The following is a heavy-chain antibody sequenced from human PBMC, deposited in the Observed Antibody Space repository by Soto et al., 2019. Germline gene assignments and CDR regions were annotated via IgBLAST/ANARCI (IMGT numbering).Heavy chain of an antibody. V-gene: IGHV1-69*06. D-gene: IGHD5-18*01. CDR3: ARDVLVGYSCGWHSDRNSVGGIDV. CDR2: IIPTFTTAIIANFCTP. J-gene: IGHJ6*02. Sequence: QVQLVQSGAEVKKPGSSVKVSCKASGGPFSSYAINWVRQAPGQGLEWMGGIIPTFTTAIIANFCTPTYAQNLHGRVTISADKSTSTAYMELSRLRTDDTAVYYCARDVLVGYSCGWHSDRNSVGGIDVWGQGTTVTVSS. CDR1: GGPFSSYA.